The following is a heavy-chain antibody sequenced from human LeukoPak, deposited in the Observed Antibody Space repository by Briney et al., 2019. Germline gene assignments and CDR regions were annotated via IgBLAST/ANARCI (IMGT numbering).Heavy chain of an antibody. CDR1: GYTFTSYD. D-gene: IGHD5-12*01. CDR3: ARGLWLVAYNWLDP. Sequence: ASVKVSCKASGYTFTSYDINWVRQAPGQGLEWMGWMNPNSGNTGYAQKFQGRVTMTRNTSISTAYMELSSLRSEDTAVYYCARGLWLVAYNWLDPWGQGTLVTVSS. CDR2: MNPNSGNT. V-gene: IGHV1-8*01. J-gene: IGHJ5*02.